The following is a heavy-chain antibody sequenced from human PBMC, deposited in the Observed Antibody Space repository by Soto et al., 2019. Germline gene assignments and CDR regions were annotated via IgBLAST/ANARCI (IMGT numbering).Heavy chain of an antibody. CDR2: LDPSDSYT. CDR3: ATPRNGYYYYYGMDV. CDR1: GYRFTSYW. V-gene: IGHV5-10-1*01. Sequence: GESLKVSCMGSGYRFTSYWISLVRQIPGTGLEWMGRLDPSDSYTNYSPSFQGHVTISADKSISTAYMQWSSLKASEPAMYYCATPRNGYYYYYGMDVWGQGTTVTVSS. D-gene: IGHD1-1*01. J-gene: IGHJ6*02.